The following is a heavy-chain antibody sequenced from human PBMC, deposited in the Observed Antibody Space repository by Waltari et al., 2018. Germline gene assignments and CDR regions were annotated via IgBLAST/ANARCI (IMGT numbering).Heavy chain of an antibody. J-gene: IGHJ4*02. Sequence: QVQLQESGPGLLKPSETLSLTCTVSGDSITRYYWSWFRQSPGKGLEWIGYIDTTGTTYSNPSLQRQVSISRDTSRNQFSLQVTSVTAADTAVYYCARSKFGSSFDSWGQGTLVTVS. CDR1: GDSITRYY. D-gene: IGHD3-16*01. CDR2: IDTTGTT. V-gene: IGHV4-4*09. CDR3: ARSKFGSSFDS.